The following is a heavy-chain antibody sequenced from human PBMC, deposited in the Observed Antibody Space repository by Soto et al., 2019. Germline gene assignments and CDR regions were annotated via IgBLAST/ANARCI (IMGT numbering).Heavy chain of an antibody. CDR1: GFTFSSYG. D-gene: IGHD4-17*01. J-gene: IGHJ4*02. CDR3: ARSHDYGDYVDY. CDR2: IWYDGSNK. V-gene: IGHV3-33*01. Sequence: QVQLVESGGGVVQPGRSLRLSCAASGFTFSSYGMHWVRQAPGKGLEWVAVIWYDGSNKYYADSVKGRFTISRDNSKNTLYLQMNSLRAEDTAVYYCARSHDYGDYVDYWGQGTLVTVSS.